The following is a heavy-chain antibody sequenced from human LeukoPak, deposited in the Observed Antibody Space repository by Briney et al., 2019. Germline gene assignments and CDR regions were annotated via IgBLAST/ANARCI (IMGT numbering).Heavy chain of an antibody. CDR3: ARDHGIFGVAPGDFDY. D-gene: IGHD3-3*01. CDR2: ISSSSSYI. CDR1: GFTFSSYS. J-gene: IGHJ4*02. V-gene: IGHV3-21*01. Sequence: GGSLRLSCAASGFTFSSYSMNWVRQAPGKGLEWVSSISSSSSYIYYADSVKGRFTISRDNAKNSLYLQMNSLRAEDTAVYYCARDHGIFGVAPGDFDYWGQGTLVTVSS.